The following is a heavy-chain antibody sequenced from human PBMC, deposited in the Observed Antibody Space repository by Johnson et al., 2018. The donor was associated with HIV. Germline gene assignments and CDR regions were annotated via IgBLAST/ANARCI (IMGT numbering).Heavy chain of an antibody. D-gene: IGHD3-3*01. Sequence: QVQLVEAGGGVVQPGRSLRLSCAASGFTFSSYAMHWVRQAPGKGLEWVAVLSYAGSNKYYADSVKGRFTLSSDNSNNSLYLQLNSLRAEDTALDYCARDRVTIFGVVNPQPHLGAFDIWGQGTMVTVSS. CDR1: GFTFSSYA. CDR3: ARDRVTIFGVVNPQPHLGAFDI. J-gene: IGHJ3*02. CDR2: LSYAGSNK. V-gene: IGHV3-30-3*01.